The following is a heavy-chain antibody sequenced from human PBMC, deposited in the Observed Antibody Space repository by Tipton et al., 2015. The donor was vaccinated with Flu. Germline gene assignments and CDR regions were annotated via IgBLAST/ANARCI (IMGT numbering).Heavy chain of an antibody. D-gene: IGHD4-11*01. CDR2: IYYSGST. CDR1: GGSISSSSYY. Sequence: TLSLTCTVSGGSISSSSYYWGWIRQPPGKGLEWIGSIYYSGSTYYNPSLKSRVTISVDTSKNQFSLKLSSVTAADTAVYYCARGTTAFLRGGNWFDPWGQGTLVTVSS. J-gene: IGHJ5*02. CDR3: ARGTTAFLRGGNWFDP. V-gene: IGHV4-39*07.